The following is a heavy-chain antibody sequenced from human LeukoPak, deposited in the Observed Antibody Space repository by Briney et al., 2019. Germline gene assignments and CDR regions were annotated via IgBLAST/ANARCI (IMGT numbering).Heavy chain of an antibody. CDR3: ATGISDSSSPDY. CDR2: FDPEDGET. V-gene: IGHV1-24*01. CDR1: GYTLTELS. Sequence: ASVKVSCKVSGYTLTELSMHWVRQAPGKGLEWMGGFDPEDGETIYAQKFQGRVTMTKDTSTDTAYMELSSLRSEDTAVYYCATGISDSSSPDYWGQGTLVTVSS. J-gene: IGHJ4*02. D-gene: IGHD6-6*01.